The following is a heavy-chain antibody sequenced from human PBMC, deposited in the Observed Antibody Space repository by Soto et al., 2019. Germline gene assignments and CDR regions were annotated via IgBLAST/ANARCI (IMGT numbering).Heavy chain of an antibody. CDR1: GFTFSDYY. CDR3: ARDSVDGSGWYTECFDY. D-gene: IGHD6-19*01. Sequence: GGSLRLSCAASGFTFSDYYMSWIRQAPGKGLEWVSYISSSGSTIYYADSVKGGFTISRENAKNSLYLQMNSLRAEDTAVYYCARDSVDGSGWYTECFDYWGQGTLVTVSS. J-gene: IGHJ4*02. CDR2: ISSSGSTI. V-gene: IGHV3-11*01.